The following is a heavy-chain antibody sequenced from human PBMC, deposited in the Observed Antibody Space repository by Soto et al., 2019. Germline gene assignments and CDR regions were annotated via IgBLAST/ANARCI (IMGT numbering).Heavy chain of an antibody. CDR1: GFTFSSYW. CDR2: INSDGSST. V-gene: IGHV3-74*01. J-gene: IGHJ4*02. D-gene: IGHD1-26*01. CDR3: SRVGGSTWH. Sequence: GGSLRLSCAASGFTFSSYWMHWVRQAPGKGLVWVSRINSDGSSTNYADFAKGRFTISRDNAKNTLYLQMNSLRVEDTAVYYCSRVGGSTWHWGQGTLVTVSS.